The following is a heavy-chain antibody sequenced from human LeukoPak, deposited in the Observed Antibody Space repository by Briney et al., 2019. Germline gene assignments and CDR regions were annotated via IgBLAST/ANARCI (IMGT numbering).Heavy chain of an antibody. CDR2: ISGSGGST. Sequence: GGSLRLSCAASGFTFSSYAMSWVRQAPGKGLEWVSAISGSGGSTYYADSVKGRFTISRDNSKNTLYLQMNSLRAGDTAVYYCARAGYSSTWYSRYFDLWGRGTLVTVSS. CDR3: ARAGYSSTWYSRYFDL. J-gene: IGHJ2*01. CDR1: GFTFSSYA. D-gene: IGHD6-13*01. V-gene: IGHV3-23*01.